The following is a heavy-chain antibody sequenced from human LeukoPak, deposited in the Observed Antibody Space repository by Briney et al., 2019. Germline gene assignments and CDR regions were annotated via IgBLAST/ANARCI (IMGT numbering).Heavy chain of an antibody. CDR1: GGSISSHY. Sequence: SETLSLTCTVSGGSISSHYWSWIRQPPGKGLEWIGYIYYSGSTNYNPSLNSRVTISVDTSKNQFSLKLSSVTAADTAVYYCARGITYYYDSSGYNYFDYWGQGTLVTVSS. CDR3: ARGITYYYDSSGYNYFDY. V-gene: IGHV4-59*11. J-gene: IGHJ4*02. D-gene: IGHD3-22*01. CDR2: IYYSGST.